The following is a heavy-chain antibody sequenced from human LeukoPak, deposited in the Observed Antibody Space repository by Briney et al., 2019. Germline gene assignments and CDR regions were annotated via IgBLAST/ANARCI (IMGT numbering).Heavy chain of an antibody. CDR1: GGSFSGYY. CDR2: INHSGST. CDR3: ARVLDYGDKQFDY. V-gene: IGHV4-34*01. D-gene: IGHD4-23*01. J-gene: IGHJ4*02. Sequence: SETLSLTCAVYGGSFSGYYWSWIRQPPGKGLEWIGEINHSGSTNYNPSLKSRVTISVDTSKNQFSLKLSSVTAADTAVYYCARVLDYGDKQFDYWGQGTLVTVSS.